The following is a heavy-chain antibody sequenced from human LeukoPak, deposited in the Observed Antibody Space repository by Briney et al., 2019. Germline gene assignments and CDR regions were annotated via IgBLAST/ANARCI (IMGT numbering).Heavy chain of an antibody. J-gene: IGHJ4*02. D-gene: IGHD3-10*01. CDR3: ARLGRFLRVDYFDY. V-gene: IGHV3-48*01. CDR2: ISSGSSTI. CDR1: RLTFSSYS. Sequence: GGSLRLSCAASRLTFSSYSMNWVRQAPGKGLEWISYISSGSSTIYYADSVKGRFTISRDNAKNSLYLHLSSLRADDTAVYYCARLGRFLRVDYFDYWGQGSLVTVSS.